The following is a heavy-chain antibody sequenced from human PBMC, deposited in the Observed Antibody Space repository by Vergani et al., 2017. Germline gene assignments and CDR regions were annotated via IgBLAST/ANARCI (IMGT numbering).Heavy chain of an antibody. D-gene: IGHD1-1*01. Sequence: QVQLVESGGGEVQPARSLRLSCSSAGFPFRDYGVHWVRHAPGKGLGWVSVISYDGNKKNYADSVEGRFTISRDNSKNTLYLEMNALRAEDTAVYYCARVAPSNSEVTPTAFDVWGQGTMVTVSS. CDR1: GFPFRDYG. J-gene: IGHJ3*01. CDR3: ARVAPSNSEVTPTAFDV. CDR2: ISYDGNKK. V-gene: IGHV3-30*03.